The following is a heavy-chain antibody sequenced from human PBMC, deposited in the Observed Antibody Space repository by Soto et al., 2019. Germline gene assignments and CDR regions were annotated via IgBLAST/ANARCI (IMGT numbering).Heavy chain of an antibody. V-gene: IGHV3-48*01. J-gene: IGHJ3*02. Sequence: GGSLRLSCAASGFTFSSYSMNWVRLAPGKGLEWVSYISSSSGTIYYADSVKGRFTISRDNSKNTLYLQMDSPRAEDTAVYYCVRERAPFDGFDIWGQGTMVTVSS. CDR3: VRERAPFDGFDI. CDR2: ISSSSGTI. CDR1: GFTFSSYS.